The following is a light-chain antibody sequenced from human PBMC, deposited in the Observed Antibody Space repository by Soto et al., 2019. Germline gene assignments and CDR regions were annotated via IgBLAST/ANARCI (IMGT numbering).Light chain of an antibody. V-gene: IGKV3-15*01. Sequence: ETVMTQSPATLSVSPGEGATLSCRASQTINNNLAWYQQKPGQAPRLLIYGASRRATGVPARFSGSGSGTEFTLAISCLQSEDFAVYYCQHYNNGPRFGQGTKVDVK. CDR2: GAS. CDR3: QHYNNGPR. CDR1: QTINNN. J-gene: IGKJ1*01.